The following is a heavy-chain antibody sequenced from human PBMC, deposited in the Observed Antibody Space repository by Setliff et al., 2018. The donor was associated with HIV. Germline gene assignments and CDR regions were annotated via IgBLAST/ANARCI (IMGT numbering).Heavy chain of an antibody. V-gene: IGHV4-39*01. J-gene: IGHJ3*01. D-gene: IGHD3-10*02. CDR1: GGSISSSSYY. Sequence: PSETLSLTCTVSGGSISSSSYYWGWIRQPPGKGLEWIGSIYYSGSTYYNPSLKSRVTISVDTSENQFSLKLSSVTAADTAVYYCASAYDDTMYNGLDVWGQGTMVTVSS. CDR2: IYYSGST. CDR3: ASAYDDTMYNGLDV.